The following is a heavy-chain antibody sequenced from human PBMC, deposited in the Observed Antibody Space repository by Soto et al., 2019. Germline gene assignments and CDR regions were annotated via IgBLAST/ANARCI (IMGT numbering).Heavy chain of an antibody. CDR1: GGSISSREYY. CDR2: IYYSGNT. V-gene: IGHV4-30-4*01. Sequence: SETLSLTCTVYGGSISSREYYWSWIRQPPGKGLEWIGYIYYSGNTYYTPSLSSRLTISLHTSKSQFSLQLGAVTAADTAVYYCARYSNTALSGMDVWGQGTTVTVSS. D-gene: IGHD6-13*01. J-gene: IGHJ6*02. CDR3: ARYSNTALSGMDV.